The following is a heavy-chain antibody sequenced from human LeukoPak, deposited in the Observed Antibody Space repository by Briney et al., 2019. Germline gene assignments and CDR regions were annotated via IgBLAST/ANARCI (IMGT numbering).Heavy chain of an antibody. J-gene: IGHJ3*02. CDR3: ARVSGRYSEAFDI. CDR2: ISAYNGNT. V-gene: IGHV1-18*01. CDR1: GYTFTSYG. D-gene: IGHD1-26*01. Sequence: ASVKVSCKATGYTFTSYGISLVRQAPGQGIEWMGGISAYNGNTNYAQKLQGRVTMTTDTSTSTAYMELRSLRSDDTAVYYCARVSGRYSEAFDIWGQGTMVTVSS.